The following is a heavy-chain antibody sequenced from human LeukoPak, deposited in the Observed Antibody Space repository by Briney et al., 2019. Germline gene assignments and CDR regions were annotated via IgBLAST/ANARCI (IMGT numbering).Heavy chain of an antibody. CDR1: GKTLSDLS. V-gene: IGHV1-24*01. CDR2: SDPEDGER. J-gene: IGHJ4*02. Sequence: GASVKVSCKVSGKTLSDLSIHWLRQPPGKGLERLGGSDPEDGERIYAQMFQGRVTMTEDTSIDTAYVELSSVRSEDTAVYYCVTGFTTMAVDYFDYWGQGTLVSVSP. CDR3: VTGFTTMAVDYFDY. D-gene: IGHD5-18*01.